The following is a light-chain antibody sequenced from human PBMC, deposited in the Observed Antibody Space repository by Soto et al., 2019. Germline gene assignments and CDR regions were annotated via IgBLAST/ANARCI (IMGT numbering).Light chain of an antibody. CDR2: RVS. J-gene: IGKJ2*01. V-gene: IGKV3-20*01. CDR1: QSVWNNY. Sequence: IVLTQSPGTLSLSPGERATLSCRASQSVWNNYLAWYQQKPGQAPRLLIYRVSSRATGIPDRFSGSGSGTDFTLTISRREPEDFAVYYCQQYGNSLYTVGEGTKLDIK. CDR3: QQYGNSLYT.